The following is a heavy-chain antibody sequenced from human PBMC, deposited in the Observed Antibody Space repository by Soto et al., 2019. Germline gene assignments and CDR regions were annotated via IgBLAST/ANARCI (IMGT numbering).Heavy chain of an antibody. CDR1: GFTFSSYA. D-gene: IGHD5-18*01. CDR2: ISGSGGST. CDR3: AKDLDMGDTAMGFDY. Sequence: PGGSLRLSCAASGFTFSSYAMSWVRQAPGKGLEWVSAISGSGGSTYYADSVKGRFTISRDNSKNTLYLQMNSMRAEDTALYYCAKDLDMGDTAMGFDYWGQGTLVTVSS. V-gene: IGHV3-23*01. J-gene: IGHJ4*02.